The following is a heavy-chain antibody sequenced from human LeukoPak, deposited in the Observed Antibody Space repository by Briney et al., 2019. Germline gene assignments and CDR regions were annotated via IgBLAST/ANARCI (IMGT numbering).Heavy chain of an antibody. CDR1: AFTFDDYA. J-gene: IGHJ6*02. Sequence: GGSLRLSCAASAFTFDDYAMHWVRQAPGKGLEWVSGISWNSGSIGYADSVKGRFTISRDNARNSPHLQMNSLRAEDTALYYCARDLGSGSYYIHDGMDVWGQGTTVTVSS. CDR2: ISWNSGSI. CDR3: ARDLGSGSYYIHDGMDV. V-gene: IGHV3-9*01. D-gene: IGHD3-10*01.